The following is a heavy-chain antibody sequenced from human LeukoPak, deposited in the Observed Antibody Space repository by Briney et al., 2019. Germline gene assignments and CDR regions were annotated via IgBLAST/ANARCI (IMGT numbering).Heavy chain of an antibody. CDR1: GGSFSSYY. J-gene: IGHJ4*02. Sequence: SETLSLTCTVSGGSFSSYYWSWIRQPPGKGLEWIGYIFYSGSTNYNPSLKSRVTISVDTSKNQFSLKLSSVTAADTAAYYCARYDVGWYYFDYWGQGTLVTVSS. CDR2: IFYSGST. D-gene: IGHD6-19*01. V-gene: IGHV4-59*12. CDR3: ARYDVGWYYFDY.